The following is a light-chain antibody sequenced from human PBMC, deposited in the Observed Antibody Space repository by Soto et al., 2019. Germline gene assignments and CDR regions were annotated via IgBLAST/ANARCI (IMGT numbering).Light chain of an antibody. Sequence: QSALTQPASVSGSPGQSVTISCTGTSRDVGAYNLVSWYQQYPGKAPKLMIYEVSNRPSGVSNRFSGSKSGNTASLTISGLQAEDEADYYCCTSYEGGGKYVFGTGTKVTVL. CDR1: SRDVGAYNL. CDR3: TSYEGGGKYV. CDR2: EVS. V-gene: IGLV2-14*01. J-gene: IGLJ1*01.